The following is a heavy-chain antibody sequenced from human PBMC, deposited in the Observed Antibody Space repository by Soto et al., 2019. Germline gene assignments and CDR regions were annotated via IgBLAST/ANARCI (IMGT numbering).Heavy chain of an antibody. Sequence: GGSLRLSCAASGFTFSSYGMHWVRQAPGKGLEWVAVIWYDGGNKYYADSVKGRFTIPRDNSKNTLYLQMNSLRAEDTAVYYCARDFTPFGLQVGALDVWGQGTTVTVSS. CDR3: ARDFTPFGLQVGALDV. CDR1: GFTFSSYG. CDR2: IWYDGGNK. V-gene: IGHV3-33*01. D-gene: IGHD3-16*01. J-gene: IGHJ6*02.